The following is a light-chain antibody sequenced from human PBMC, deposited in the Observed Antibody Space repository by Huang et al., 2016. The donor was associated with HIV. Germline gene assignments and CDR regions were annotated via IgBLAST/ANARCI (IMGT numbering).Light chain of an antibody. Sequence: EIVLTQSPATLSLSPGERVTLSCRASQSVSSFLAWYQQMPGQAPRLLIYDASHRATGIPARFSGSGSGTDFTLTISSLEPEDFAIYYCQQRSNWPLITFGQGTRLEIK. CDR2: DAS. CDR1: QSVSSF. CDR3: QQRSNWPLIT. J-gene: IGKJ5*01. V-gene: IGKV3-11*01.